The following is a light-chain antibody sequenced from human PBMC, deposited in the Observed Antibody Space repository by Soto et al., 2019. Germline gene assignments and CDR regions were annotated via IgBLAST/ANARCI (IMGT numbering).Light chain of an antibody. Sequence: QSVLTQPPSESGSPGQSVTISCTGTSSDVGGYNYVSWYQQHPGKAPKFLIFEVSRRPSGVPDRFSGSKSGNTASLTVSGLQADDEADYYCSSYAGSNNPVIFGGGTKLTVL. V-gene: IGLV2-8*01. CDR3: SSYAGSNNPVI. J-gene: IGLJ2*01. CDR1: SSDVGGYNY. CDR2: EVS.